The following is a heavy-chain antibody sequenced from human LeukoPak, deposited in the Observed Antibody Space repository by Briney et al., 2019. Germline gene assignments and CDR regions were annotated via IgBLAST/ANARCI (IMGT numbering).Heavy chain of an antibody. CDR3: ARVSGYPYYYYGMDV. V-gene: IGHV4-61*08. Sequence: SETLSLTCTVSGGSISSGDYYWSWIRQPPGKGLEWIGYIYYSGSTNYNPSLKSRVTISVDTSKNQFSLKLSSVTAADTAVYYCARVSGYPYYYYGMDVWGQGTTVTVSS. CDR1: GGSISSGDYY. CDR2: IYYSGST. D-gene: IGHD3-22*01. J-gene: IGHJ6*02.